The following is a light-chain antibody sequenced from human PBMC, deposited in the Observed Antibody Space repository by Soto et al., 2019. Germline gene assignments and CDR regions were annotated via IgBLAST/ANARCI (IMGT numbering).Light chain of an antibody. J-gene: IGLJ1*01. CDR1: SSDVGGYNY. CDR2: EVS. CDR3: CSYAGSYTWV. V-gene: IGLV2-11*01. Sequence: QSALTQPASVSGSPGQSVTISCTGTSSDVGGYNYVSWYQQHPGKAPKLMIYEVSKRPSGVPDRFSGSKSDNTASLTISGLQAEDEADYYCCSYAGSYTWVFGSGTKVTVL.